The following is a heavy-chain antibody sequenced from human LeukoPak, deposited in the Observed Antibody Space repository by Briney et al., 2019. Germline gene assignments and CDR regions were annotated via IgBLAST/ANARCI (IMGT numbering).Heavy chain of an antibody. Sequence: SETLSLTCTVSGGSISSYYWSWIRQPAGKGLEWIGRIYTSGSTNYNPSLKSRVTMSVDTPKNQFSLKLSSVTAADTAVYYCARDGYMVRANWFDPWGQGTLVTVSS. CDR2: IYTSGST. J-gene: IGHJ5*02. CDR1: GGSISSYY. D-gene: IGHD3-10*01. V-gene: IGHV4-4*07. CDR3: ARDGYMVRANWFDP.